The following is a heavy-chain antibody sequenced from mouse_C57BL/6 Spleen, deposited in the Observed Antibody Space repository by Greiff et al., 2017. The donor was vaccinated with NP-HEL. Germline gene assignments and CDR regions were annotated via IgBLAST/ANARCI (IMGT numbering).Heavy chain of an antibody. CDR1: GYSITSGYY. CDR3: AREELGRGSFDY. Sequence: EVKLMESGPGLVKPSQSLSLTCSVTGYSITSGYYWNWIRQFPGNKLEWMGYISYDGSNNYNPSLKNRISITRDTSKNQFFLKLNSVTTEDTATYYCAREELGRGSFDYWGQGTTLTVSS. D-gene: IGHD4-1*01. J-gene: IGHJ2*01. V-gene: IGHV3-6*01. CDR2: ISYDGSN.